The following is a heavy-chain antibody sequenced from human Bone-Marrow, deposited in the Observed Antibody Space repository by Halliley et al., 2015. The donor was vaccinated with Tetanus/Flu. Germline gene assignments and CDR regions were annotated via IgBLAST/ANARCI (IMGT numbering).Heavy chain of an antibody. J-gene: IGHJ4*02. CDR3: ARLLLRRVGDY. CDR1: GGSISNSAYY. CDR2: INYSGST. D-gene: IGHD2-8*02. Sequence: TLSLTCTVSGGSISNSAYYWGWIRQPPGKGLEWLGSINYSGSTFDNPSHKSRVSISVNTSKNHLSLRLTSVTAADTAVYYCARLLLRRVGDYWGQGTLVTVSS. V-gene: IGHV4-39*01.